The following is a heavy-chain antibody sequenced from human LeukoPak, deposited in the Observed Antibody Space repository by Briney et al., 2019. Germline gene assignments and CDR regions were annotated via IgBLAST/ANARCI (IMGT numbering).Heavy chain of an antibody. V-gene: IGHV3-20*01. D-gene: IGHD2-15*01. CDR3: ARRCSGGSCYYAFDI. CDR2: INWNGGST. J-gene: IGHJ3*02. CDR1: GFTFDDYG. Sequence: PGGSLRLSCAASGFTFDDYGVSWVGQAPGKGLEWVSGINWNGGSTGYADSVKGRFPISRDNAKNSLYLQMNSLRAEDTALYHCARRCSGGSCYYAFDIWGQGTMVTVSS.